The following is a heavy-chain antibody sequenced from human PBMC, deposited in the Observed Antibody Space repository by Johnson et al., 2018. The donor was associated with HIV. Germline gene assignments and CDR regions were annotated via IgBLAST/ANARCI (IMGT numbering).Heavy chain of an antibody. CDR2: IYSGGST. Sequence: VQLMESGGGVVRPGGSLRLSCAASGFTVSSNYMSWVRQAPGKGLAWVSVIYSGGSTYYADFVKGRFTISRDNAKKSLYLQMNSLRAEDTALYYCARDSTPWGGDYVGYAFDVWGQGTKVTVSS. V-gene: IGHV3-66*01. CDR3: ARDSTPWGGDYVGYAFDV. CDR1: GFTVSSNY. J-gene: IGHJ3*01. D-gene: IGHD4-17*01.